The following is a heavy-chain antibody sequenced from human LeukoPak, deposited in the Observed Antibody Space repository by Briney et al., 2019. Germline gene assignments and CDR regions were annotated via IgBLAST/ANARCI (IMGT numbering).Heavy chain of an antibody. CDR3: AKDIGSYYDY. Sequence: GGSLRLSCVASGFTFSSNGMHWVRQAPGKGLEWVTFIQYDGSKKYYADSVKGRFTISRDNSKNTLYLEMNSLRAEHTAVYYCAKDIGSYYDYWGQGILVTVSS. V-gene: IGHV3-30*02. CDR2: IQYDGSKK. CDR1: GFTFSSNG. D-gene: IGHD3-10*01. J-gene: IGHJ4*02.